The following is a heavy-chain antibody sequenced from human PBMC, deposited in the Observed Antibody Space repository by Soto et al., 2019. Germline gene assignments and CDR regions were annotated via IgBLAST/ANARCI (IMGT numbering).Heavy chain of an antibody. CDR1: GDTFSMYT. J-gene: IGHJ4*02. D-gene: IGHD3-16*01. CDR2: ITPLYPTP. V-gene: IGHV1-69*06. Sequence: QVQLLQSEAEVRKPGSSGKVSCQASGDTFSMYTFSWVRQAPGQVLEWMGDITPLYPTPSYAQKFQGRVTITADKSTTKAYMELSSLRSEDTAVYYCARDFGGDGYYFDYWGQGTLVTVSS. CDR3: ARDFGGDGYYFDY.